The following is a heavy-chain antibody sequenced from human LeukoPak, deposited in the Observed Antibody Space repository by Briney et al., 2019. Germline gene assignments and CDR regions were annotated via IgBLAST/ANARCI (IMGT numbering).Heavy chain of an antibody. J-gene: IGHJ4*02. CDR2: IYYSGTT. CDR3: ARESYSSSWYADY. CDR1: GDSISGHY. Sequence: SETLSLTCTVSGDSISGHYWNWIRQTPGKGLEWIGYIYYSGTTNYNPSLKSRVTVSLDTSKNQFSLKLSSVTAADTAVYYCARESYSSSWYADYWGQGTLVTVSS. V-gene: IGHV4-59*11. D-gene: IGHD6-13*01.